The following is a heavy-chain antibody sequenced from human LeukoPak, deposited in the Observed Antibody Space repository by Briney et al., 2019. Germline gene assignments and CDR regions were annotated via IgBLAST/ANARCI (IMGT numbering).Heavy chain of an antibody. J-gene: IGHJ4*02. Sequence: PSQTLSLTCTVSGGSISSGSYYWSWIRQPAGKGLEWIGRIYTSGSTNYNPSLKSRVTISVDTSKNQFSLKLSSVTAADTAVYYCARNSYYYGSGSHWPVDYWGQGTLVTVSS. D-gene: IGHD3-10*01. CDR1: GGSISSGSYY. CDR3: ARNSYYYGSGSHWPVDY. V-gene: IGHV4-61*02. CDR2: IYTSGST.